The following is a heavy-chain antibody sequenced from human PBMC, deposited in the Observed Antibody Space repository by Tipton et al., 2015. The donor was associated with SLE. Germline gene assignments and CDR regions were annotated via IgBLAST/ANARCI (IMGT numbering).Heavy chain of an antibody. J-gene: IGHJ2*01. CDR3: AREGGSGWSYVYWYFDL. CDR1: GFTFSSYS. D-gene: IGHD6-19*01. V-gene: IGHV3-21*01. Sequence: SLRLSCAASGFTFSSYSMNWVRQAPGKGLEWVSSISSSSSYIYYADSVKGRFTISRDNAKNSLYLQMNSLRAEDTAVYYCAREGGSGWSYVYWYFDLWGRSTLVTVSS. CDR2: ISSSSSYI.